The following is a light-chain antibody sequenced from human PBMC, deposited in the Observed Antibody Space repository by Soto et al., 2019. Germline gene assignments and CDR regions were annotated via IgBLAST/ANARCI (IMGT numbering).Light chain of an antibody. V-gene: IGKV3-15*01. Sequence: RVTTQSPATLSVSPGERATLSCRASQNVASDLAGYQQKPGHAPRLLIYRTSPRATGIPARFSGSGSVTEFTLTISGLQYVDVEFYYCQEYYVRFSFGQGTKVEIK. CDR1: QNVASD. J-gene: IGKJ1*01. CDR2: RTS. CDR3: QEYYVRFS.